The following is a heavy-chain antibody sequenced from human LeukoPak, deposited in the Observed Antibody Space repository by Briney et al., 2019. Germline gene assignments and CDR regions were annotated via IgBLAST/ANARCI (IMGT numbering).Heavy chain of an antibody. CDR3: GRYCSGGSCYLDAFDI. J-gene: IGHJ3*02. D-gene: IGHD2-15*01. CDR1: GFTFSSYS. V-gene: IGHV3-21*01. CDR2: ISSSSSYI. Sequence: GGSLRLSCAASGFTFSSYSMNWVRQAPGKGLEWVSSISSSSSYIYYADSVKGRFTISRDNAKNSLCLQMDSLRAEDTAVYYCGRYCSGGSCYLDAFDIWGQGTMVTVSS.